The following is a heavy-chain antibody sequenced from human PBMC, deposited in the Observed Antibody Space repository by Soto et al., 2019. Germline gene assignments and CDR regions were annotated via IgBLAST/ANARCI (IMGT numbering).Heavy chain of an antibody. Sequence: EVQLVESGGGLVQPGGSLRLSCAASGFTFSSYWMSWVRQAPGKGLEWVANIKQDGSEKYYVDSVKGRCTISRDNAKNSLTLQMNSLRAEDTAVYYCSRDYYDSSGPGGVFDYWGQGTLVTVSS. D-gene: IGHD3-22*01. CDR2: IKQDGSEK. CDR3: SRDYYDSSGPGGVFDY. V-gene: IGHV3-7*04. CDR1: GFTFSSYW. J-gene: IGHJ4*02.